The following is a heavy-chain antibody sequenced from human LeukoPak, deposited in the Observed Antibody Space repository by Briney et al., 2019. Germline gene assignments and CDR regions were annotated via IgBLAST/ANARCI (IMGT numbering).Heavy chain of an antibody. CDR2: IYHSGST. CDR3: ASARTYLYYFDY. Sequence: PSETLSLTCTVSGYSISSGYYWGWIRQPPGKGLEWIGSIYHSGSTYYNPSLKSRVTISVDTSKNQFSLKLSSVTAADTAVYYCASARTYLYYFDYWGQGTLVTVSS. V-gene: IGHV4-38-2*02. D-gene: IGHD2/OR15-2a*01. J-gene: IGHJ4*02. CDR1: GYSISSGYY.